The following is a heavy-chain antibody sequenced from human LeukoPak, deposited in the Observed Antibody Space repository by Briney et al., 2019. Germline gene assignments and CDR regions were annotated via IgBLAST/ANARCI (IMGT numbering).Heavy chain of an antibody. CDR1: GFIFSNYG. D-gene: IGHD6-19*01. J-gene: IGHJ4*02. V-gene: IGHV3-30*18. CDR3: AKVLAAPPDY. Sequence: GRSLRLSCAASGFIFSNYGMHWVRQAPGKGLEWVAVISYDGNNKYYADSVKGRFTISRDNSKNTLYLQMNSLRAEDTAVYYCAKVLAAPPDYWGQGTLVTVSS. CDR2: ISYDGNNK.